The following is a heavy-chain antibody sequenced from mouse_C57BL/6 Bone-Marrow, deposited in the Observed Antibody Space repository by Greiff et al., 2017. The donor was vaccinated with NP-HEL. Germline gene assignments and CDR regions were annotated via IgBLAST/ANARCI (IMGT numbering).Heavy chain of an antibody. J-gene: IGHJ4*01. CDR1: GYTFTEYT. CDR3: ARHEGDGNSPFYYAMDY. D-gene: IGHD2-1*01. Sequence: VKLVESGAELVKPGASVKLSCKASGYTFTEYTIHWVKQRSGQGLEWIGWFYPGSGSIKYNEKFKDKATLTADKSSSTVYMELSRLTSEDSAVYFCARHEGDGNSPFYYAMDYWGQGTSVTVSS. CDR2: FYPGSGSI. V-gene: IGHV1-62-2*01.